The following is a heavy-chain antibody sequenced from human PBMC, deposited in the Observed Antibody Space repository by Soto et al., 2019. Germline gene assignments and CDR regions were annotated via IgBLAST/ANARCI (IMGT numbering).Heavy chain of an antibody. CDR1: GFTFSSYA. D-gene: IGHD6-13*01. V-gene: IGHV3-23*01. CDR2: ISGSGGST. Sequence: GGSLRLSCAASGFTFSSYAMSWVRQAPGKGLEWVSAISGSGGSTYYADSVKGRFTISRDNPKNTLYLQMNSLRAEDTAVYYCAAAFIAAAGPYYYYYGMDVWGQGTTVTVSS. J-gene: IGHJ6*02. CDR3: AAAFIAAAGPYYYYYGMDV.